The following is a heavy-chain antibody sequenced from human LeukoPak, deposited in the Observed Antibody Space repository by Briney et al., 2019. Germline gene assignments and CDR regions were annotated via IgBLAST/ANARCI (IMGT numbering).Heavy chain of an antibody. CDR1: GGSISSSGDY. CDR2: IYYSGST. J-gene: IGHJ4*02. CDR3: ARHPSRLRYFGWLLSYFDY. V-gene: IGHV4-39*01. D-gene: IGHD3-9*01. Sequence: SETLSLTCTVSGGSISSSGDYWGWIRQPPGKGLEWIGSIYYSGSTYYNPSLKSRVTMSVDTSKNQFSLKLSSVTAADTAVYYYARHPSRLRYFGWLLSYFDYWGQGTLVTVSS.